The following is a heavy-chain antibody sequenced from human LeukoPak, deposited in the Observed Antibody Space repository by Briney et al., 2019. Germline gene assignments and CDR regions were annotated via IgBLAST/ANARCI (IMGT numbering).Heavy chain of an antibody. D-gene: IGHD6-13*01. CDR1: GGTFSSYA. V-gene: IGHV1-69*05. J-gene: IGHJ3*02. CDR2: IIPIFGTA. Sequence: ASVKVSCKASGGTFSSYAISWVRQAPGQGLEWMGGIIPIFGTANYAQKFQGRVTITTDESTSTAYMELSSLRSEDTAVYYCATGLPSSSWSLDAFDIWGQGTMVTVSS. CDR3: ATGLPSSSWSLDAFDI.